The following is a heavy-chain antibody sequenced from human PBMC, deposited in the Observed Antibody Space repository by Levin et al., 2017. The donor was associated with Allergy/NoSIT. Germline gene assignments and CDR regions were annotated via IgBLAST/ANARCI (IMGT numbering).Heavy chain of an antibody. CDR1: GFTVDSYA. Sequence: QPGESLKISCAASGFTVDSYAISWVRQVPGKGLEWVSAISGNTGSTYYADSVKGRFTISRDTSKKTVYLQMNSLRRDDTAVYYCAREHVVTTSGIDYWGQGTLVTVSS. D-gene: IGHD4-17*01. CDR3: AREHVVTTSGIDY. V-gene: IGHV3-23*01. CDR2: ISGNTGST. J-gene: IGHJ4*02.